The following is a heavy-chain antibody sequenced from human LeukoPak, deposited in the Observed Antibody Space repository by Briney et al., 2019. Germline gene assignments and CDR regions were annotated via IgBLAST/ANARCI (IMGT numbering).Heavy chain of an antibody. CDR2: NYYSGST. D-gene: IGHD3-22*01. J-gene: IGHJ3*02. CDR1: GGSISSYY. CDR3: AREREVWDSSGNDAFDI. Sequence: PSETLSLTCTVSGGSISSYYWSWIRQPPGKGLEWIGYNYYSGSTNYNPSLKSRVTISVDTSKNQFSLKLSSVTAADTAVYYCAREREVWDSSGNDAFDIWGQGTMVTVSS. V-gene: IGHV4-59*01.